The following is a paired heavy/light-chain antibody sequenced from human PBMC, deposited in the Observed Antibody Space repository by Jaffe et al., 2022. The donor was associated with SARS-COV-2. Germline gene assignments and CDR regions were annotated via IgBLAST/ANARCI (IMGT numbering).Heavy chain of an antibody. CDR1: GGSISSGDYY. D-gene: IGHD5-12*01. Sequence: QVQLQESGPGLVKPSQTLSLTCTVSGGSISSGDYYWSWIRQPPGKGLEWIGYIYYSGSTYYNPSLKSRVTISVDTSKNQFSLKLSSVTAADTAVYYCARDHRVDIVATIPYWYFDLWGRGTLVTVSS. V-gene: IGHV4-30-4*01. CDR3: ARDHRVDIVATIPYWYFDL. J-gene: IGHJ2*01. CDR2: IYYSGST.
Light chain of an antibody. CDR2: RDS. J-gene: IGLJ1*01. V-gene: IGLV3-9*01. CDR3: QVWDSSTYV. CDR1: NIGSKN. Sequence: SYELTQPLSVSVALGQTARITCGGNNIGSKNVHWYQQKPGQAPVLVIYRDSNRPSGIPERFSGSNSGNTATLTISRAQAGDEADYYCQVWDSSTYVFGTGTKVTVL.